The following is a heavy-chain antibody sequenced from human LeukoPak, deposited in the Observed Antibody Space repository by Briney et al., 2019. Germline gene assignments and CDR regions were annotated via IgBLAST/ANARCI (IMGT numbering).Heavy chain of an antibody. J-gene: IGHJ4*02. CDR1: GYTFTGYY. CDR3: AREVVAATLFYFDY. Sequence: SSVKVSCKASGYTFTGYYMHWVRQAPGQGLEWMGWINPNSGGTNYAQKFQGRVTMTRGTSISTAYMELGRLRSDDTAVYYCAREVVAATLFYFDYWGQGTLVTVSS. V-gene: IGHV1-2*02. D-gene: IGHD2-15*01. CDR2: INPNSGGT.